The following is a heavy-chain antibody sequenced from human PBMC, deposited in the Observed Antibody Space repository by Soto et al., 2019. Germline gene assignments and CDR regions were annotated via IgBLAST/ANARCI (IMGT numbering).Heavy chain of an antibody. CDR2: ISWNSGSI. D-gene: IGHD2-21*01. J-gene: IGHJ4*02. V-gene: IGHV3-9*01. CDR1: GFTFDDYA. Sequence: LRLSCAASGFTFDDYAMHWVRQAPGKGLEWVASISWNSGSIGYADSVKGRFTISRDNAKNSLSLQMNSLRAEDTAVYYCAKAGDYSYFHYWGQGTLVTVSS. CDR3: AKAGDYSYFHY.